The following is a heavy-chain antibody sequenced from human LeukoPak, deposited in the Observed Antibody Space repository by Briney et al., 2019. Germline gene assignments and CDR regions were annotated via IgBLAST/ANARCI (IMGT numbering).Heavy chain of an antibody. CDR1: GDSISSSRYY. Sequence: PSETLSLTCTVSGDSISSSRYYWGWIRQPPGKGLEWIGSVSYSGSPYYNPSLKSRVSMSVDTSKNQFSLKLSSVTAADTAVYYCARDGYYYDSSGYNLDYWGQGTLVTVSS. D-gene: IGHD3-22*01. CDR2: VSYSGSP. CDR3: ARDGYYYDSSGYNLDY. J-gene: IGHJ4*02. V-gene: IGHV4-39*07.